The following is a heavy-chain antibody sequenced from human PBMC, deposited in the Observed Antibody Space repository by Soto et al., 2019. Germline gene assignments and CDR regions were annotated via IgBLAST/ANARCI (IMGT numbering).Heavy chain of an antibody. CDR1: GGSVSSGSYY. J-gene: IGHJ6*02. CDR2: IYYSGST. Sequence: SETLSLTCTVSGGSVSSGSYYWSWIRQPPGKGLEWIGYIYYSGSTNYNPSLKSRVTISVDTSKNQFSLKLSSVTAADTAVYYCARDGGEYSSSGPRYYYYGMDVWGQGTTVTAP. V-gene: IGHV4-61*01. CDR3: ARDGGEYSSSGPRYYYYGMDV. D-gene: IGHD6-6*01.